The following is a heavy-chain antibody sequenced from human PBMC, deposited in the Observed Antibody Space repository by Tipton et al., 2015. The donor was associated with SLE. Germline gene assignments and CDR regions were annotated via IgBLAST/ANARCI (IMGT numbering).Heavy chain of an antibody. D-gene: IGHD3-10*01. V-gene: IGHV3-30-3*01. CDR1: GFTFSSYA. CDR2: ISYDGSNK. CDR3: AREGFREAFDI. Sequence: RSLRLSCAASGFTFSSYAMHWVRQAPGKGLEWVAVISYDGSNKYYADSVKGRFTISRDNSKNTLYLQMNSLRAEDTAVYYCAREGFREAFDIWGQGTMVTVSS. J-gene: IGHJ3*02.